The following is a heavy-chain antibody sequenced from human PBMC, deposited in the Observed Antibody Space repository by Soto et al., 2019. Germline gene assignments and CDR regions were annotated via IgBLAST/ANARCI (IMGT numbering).Heavy chain of an antibody. J-gene: IGHJ5*02. V-gene: IGHV4-31*03. CDR2: IYYSGST. Sequence: QVQLQESGPGLVKPSQTLSLTCTVSGGSISSGGYYWCWIRQHPGKGLEWIGYIYYSGSTYYNPSLKSRVTISVDTSKNQFSLKLSSVTAADTAVYYCARELYGSGNINWFDPWGQGTLVTVSS. D-gene: IGHD3-10*01. CDR1: GGSISSGGYY. CDR3: ARELYGSGNINWFDP.